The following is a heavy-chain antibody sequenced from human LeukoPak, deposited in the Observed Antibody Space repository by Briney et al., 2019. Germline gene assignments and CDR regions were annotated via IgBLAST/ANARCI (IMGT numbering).Heavy chain of an antibody. D-gene: IGHD6-13*01. V-gene: IGHV4-59*01. CDR2: IYNSGST. J-gene: IGHJ4*02. CDR1: GGSISSYY. Sequence: YPSETLSLTCTVSGGSISSYYWSWIRQPPGKGLEWIGYIYNSGSTNYNPSLKSRVTISLDTSKNQFSLKLSSVTAADTAVYYCARGVVAAAGRTFDFWGQGTLVTVSS. CDR3: ARGVVAAAGRTFDF.